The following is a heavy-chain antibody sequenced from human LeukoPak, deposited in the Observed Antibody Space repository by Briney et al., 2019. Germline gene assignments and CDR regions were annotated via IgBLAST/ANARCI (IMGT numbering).Heavy chain of an antibody. CDR3: ASLRLVGATGVDY. J-gene: IGHJ4*02. Sequence: GASVKVSCKASGYTFTGYDMHWVRQAPGQGLEWMGWINPNSGGTNYAQKFQGRVTMTRDTSISTAYMELSRLGSDDTAVYYCASLRLVGATGVDYWGQGTLVTVSS. CDR1: GYTFTGYD. D-gene: IGHD1-26*01. V-gene: IGHV1-2*02. CDR2: INPNSGGT.